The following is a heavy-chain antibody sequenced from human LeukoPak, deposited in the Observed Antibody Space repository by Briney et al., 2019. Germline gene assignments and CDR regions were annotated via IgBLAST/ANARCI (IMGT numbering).Heavy chain of an antibody. V-gene: IGHV1-69*06. Sequence: ASVTVSCKASVGTFISYAISWVRQAPGQGLEWMGRIIPIFGTANYAQKFQGRVTITADKSTRTAYMELSGLRSEDTAVYYWASLLASRPGYYYYYYMDVWGKRTTVTVSS. D-gene: IGHD6-6*01. J-gene: IGHJ6*03. CDR1: VGTFISYA. CDR2: IIPIFGTA. CDR3: ASLLASRPGYYYYYYMDV.